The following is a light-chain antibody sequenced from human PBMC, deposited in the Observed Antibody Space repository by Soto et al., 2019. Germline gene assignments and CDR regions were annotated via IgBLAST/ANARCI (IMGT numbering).Light chain of an antibody. J-gene: IGLJ2*01. CDR1: SSDIGGYNY. Sequence: QSVLTQPASVSGSPGQSITLSCTGTSSDIGGYNYVSWYQQHPGKAPRLMIYDVTNRPSGVSNRFSGSKSGNTASLTISGLHIEDEADYYCQSYTSSDTLVFGGGTKVTVL. CDR3: QSYTSSDTLV. CDR2: DVT. V-gene: IGLV2-14*01.